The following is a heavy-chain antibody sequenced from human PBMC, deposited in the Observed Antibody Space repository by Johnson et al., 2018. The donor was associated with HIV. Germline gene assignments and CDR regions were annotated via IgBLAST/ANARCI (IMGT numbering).Heavy chain of an antibody. CDR3: AREGGPPKLAFDI. CDR1: GFSFRTYG. V-gene: IGHV3-13*01. CDR2: IATTGDT. Sequence: VQLVESGGGVVQPGRSLRVSCAASGFSFRTYGMHWVRQVTGKRLEWVSGIATTGDTYYLGSVKGRFTISRENAKNSLYLQMNSLRAEDTAVYFCAREGGPPKLAFDIWGQGTMVTVSS. J-gene: IGHJ3*02. D-gene: IGHD3-16*01.